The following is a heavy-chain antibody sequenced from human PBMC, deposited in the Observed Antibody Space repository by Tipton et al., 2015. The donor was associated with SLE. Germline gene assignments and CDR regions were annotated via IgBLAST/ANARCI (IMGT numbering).Heavy chain of an antibody. V-gene: IGHV4-30-2*01. D-gene: IGHD3-10*01. J-gene: IGHJ2*01. CDR2: IYQSGNT. Sequence: TLSLTCTVSGGSIRSAGYSWSWIRQPPGKGLEWIGYIYQSGNTYYNPSLKSRVTISVDTSKSQLSLKLNSVTAADTAVYYCATTPRSSSRYFDLWGRGTLVSVSS. CDR3: ATTPRSSSRYFDL. CDR1: GGSIRSAGYS.